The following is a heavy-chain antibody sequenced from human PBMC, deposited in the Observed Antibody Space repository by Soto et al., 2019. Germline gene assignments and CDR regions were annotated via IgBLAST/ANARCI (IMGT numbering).Heavy chain of an antibody. D-gene: IGHD2-8*01. CDR1: GYTFTSYG. J-gene: IGHJ5*02. V-gene: IGHV1-18*01. CDR3: ARRCTNGVCYGWFDP. CDR2: ISAYNGNT. Sequence: QVQLVQSGAEVKKPGASVKVSWKASGYTFTSYGISWVRQAPGQGLEWMGWISAYNGNTNYAQKLQGRVTMTTDTSTSTAYMELRSLRSDDTAVYYCARRCTNGVCYGWFDPWGQGTLVTVSS.